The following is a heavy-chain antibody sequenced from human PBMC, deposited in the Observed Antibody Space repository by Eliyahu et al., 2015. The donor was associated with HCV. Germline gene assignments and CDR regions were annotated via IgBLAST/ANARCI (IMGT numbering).Heavy chain of an antibody. V-gene: IGHV4-59*01. CDR2: IHYSGST. CDR3: ASGGGGIAVTGTGGWFDP. Sequence: QVQLQESGPGLVKPSETLSLTCTVSGGXIXTYYWGWIRRPPGKGLEWIGYIHYSGSTNYNPSLKSRVTISVDTSKNQFSLNLTSVTAADTAMYYCASGGGGIAVTGTGGWFDPWGQGTLVTVSS. J-gene: IGHJ5*02. CDR1: GGXIXTYY. D-gene: IGHD6-19*01.